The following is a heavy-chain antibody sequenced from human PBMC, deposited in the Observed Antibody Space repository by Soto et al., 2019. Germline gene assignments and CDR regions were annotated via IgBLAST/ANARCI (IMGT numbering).Heavy chain of an antibody. D-gene: IGHD2-21*02. Sequence: QALLVQSGVEVTKPGASVKVSCEASGYSFTAYYIHWVRQAPGQGLEWMGWVNPNTGGTKYAQKFQGAVTMTRDTSITTAYMELSRLRSDDTAVYYCARQLAYCAGDCYTAPIDYWGQGTLVTVSS. V-gene: IGHV1-2*02. CDR3: ARQLAYCAGDCYTAPIDY. CDR1: GYSFTAYY. J-gene: IGHJ4*02. CDR2: VNPNTGGT.